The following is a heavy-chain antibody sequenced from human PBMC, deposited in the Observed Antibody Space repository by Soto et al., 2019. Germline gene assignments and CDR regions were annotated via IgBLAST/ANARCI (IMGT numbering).Heavy chain of an antibody. D-gene: IGHD3-22*01. CDR1: GGAIGSSTYY. V-gene: IGHV4-39*01. Sequence: QLRLQESGPGLVKPSETLSLTCTVSGGAIGSSTYYWGWIRQPPGKGLEWIGSMYSSGNTYYNPYLKSRVTVSVDTSKTHFSLKLSSVTAADTAVYYCARQPYDSRGYYYGTWGQGTLVTVSS. CDR2: MYSSGNT. CDR3: ARQPYDSRGYYYGT. J-gene: IGHJ5*02.